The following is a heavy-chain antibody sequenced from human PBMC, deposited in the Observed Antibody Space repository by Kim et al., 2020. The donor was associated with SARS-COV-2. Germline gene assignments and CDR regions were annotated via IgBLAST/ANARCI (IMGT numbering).Heavy chain of an antibody. J-gene: IGHJ4*02. CDR3: AKAKFGVGPYCGGDCPPFPFDY. CDR2: ISYDGSNK. Sequence: GGSLRLSCAASGFTFSSYGMHWVRQAPGKGLEWVAVISYDGSNKYYADSVKGRFTISRDNSKNTLYLQMNSLRAEDTAVYYCAKAKFGVGPYCGGDCPPFPFDYWGQGTLVTASS. CDR1: GFTFSSYG. V-gene: IGHV3-30*18. D-gene: IGHD2-21*02.